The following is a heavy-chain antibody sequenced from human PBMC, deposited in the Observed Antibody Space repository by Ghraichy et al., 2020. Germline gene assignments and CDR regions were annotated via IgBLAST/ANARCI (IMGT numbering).Heavy chain of an antibody. CDR1: SDYY. CDR2: ISISGSTT. V-gene: IGHV3-11*01. CDR3: ARDEVAGSGLYEAFDI. J-gene: IGHJ3*02. D-gene: IGHD3-16*02. Sequence: SDYYMSWIRQAPGKGLEWLSFISISGSTTEYAESVKGRFTISRDDAKNSLYLQMNRLRVEDTAVYYCARDEVAGSGLYEAFDIWGQGTMVTVSS.